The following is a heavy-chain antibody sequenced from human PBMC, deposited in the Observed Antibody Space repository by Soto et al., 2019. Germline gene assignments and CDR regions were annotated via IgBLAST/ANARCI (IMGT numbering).Heavy chain of an antibody. D-gene: IGHD5-12*01. Sequence: SETLSLTCAVSAVSISSYYWSRIRQPPGKGLEWIGYNYYSATTNYTPSLKSRVTISVDTSQNQLFLRLTSVTAADTAVPYCGRGAYIGYRNAIDHWGPRTLGTVGS. V-gene: IGHV4-59*01. CDR1: AVSISSYY. CDR3: GRGAYIGYRNAIDH. CDR2: NYYSATT. J-gene: IGHJ4*02.